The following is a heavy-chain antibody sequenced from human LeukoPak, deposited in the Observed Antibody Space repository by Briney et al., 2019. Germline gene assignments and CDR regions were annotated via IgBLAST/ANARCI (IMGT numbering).Heavy chain of an antibody. CDR2: IYYSGST. J-gene: IGHJ5*02. V-gene: IGHV4-59*08. CDR1: GGSIGTYY. Sequence: PSETLSLTCTVSGGSIGTYYWSWIRQPPGKGLEWIGYIYYSGSTNYNPSLKSRVIISVDTSKNQFSLNLSSVTAADTAVYYCGRGDWVGWFDPWGQGTLVTVSS. CDR3: GRGDWVGWFDP. D-gene: IGHD2-21*02.